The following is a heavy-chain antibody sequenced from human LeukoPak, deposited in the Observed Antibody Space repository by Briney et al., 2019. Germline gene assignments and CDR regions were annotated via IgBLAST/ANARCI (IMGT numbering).Heavy chain of an antibody. D-gene: IGHD3-10*01. CDR2: IRSKANSYAT. CDR3: TRHNIWFGDSGLYY. Sequence: GGSLKLSCAASGFTFSGSAMHWVRQASGKGLEWVGRIRSKANSYATAYAASVKGRFTISRDDSKNTAYLQMNSLKTEDTAVYYCTRHNIWFGDSGLYYWGQGTLVTVSS. J-gene: IGHJ4*02. V-gene: IGHV3-73*01. CDR1: GFTFSGSA.